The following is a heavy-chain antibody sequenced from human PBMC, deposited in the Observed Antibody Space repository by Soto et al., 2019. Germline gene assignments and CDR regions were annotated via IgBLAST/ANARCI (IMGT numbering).Heavy chain of an antibody. CDR1: GGSFSGYY. D-gene: IGHD3-3*01. CDR2: INHSGST. J-gene: IGHJ6*02. V-gene: IGHV4-34*01. Sequence: SETLSLTCAVYGGSFSGYYWSWIRQPPGKGLEWIGEINHSGSTNYNPSLKSRVTISVDTSKNQSSLKLSSVTAADTAVYYCARGRKGERKNYDFWSGYYPGYYYYGMDVWGQGTTVTVSS. CDR3: ARGRKGERKNYDFWSGYYPGYYYYGMDV.